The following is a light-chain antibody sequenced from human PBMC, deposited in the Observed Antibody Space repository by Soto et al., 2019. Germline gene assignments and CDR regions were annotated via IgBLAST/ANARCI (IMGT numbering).Light chain of an antibody. V-gene: IGLV2-8*01. CDR1: SSDVVAYNY. Sequence: QSVLTQPPSASGSPGQPVTISCTGTSSDVVAYNYVSWYQQLPGKAPKLIIYEVSKRPSGVPDRFSGSKSGNTASLTVSGLQAEDEADYYCTSYAGTYSFFYVFGTGTKVTVL. CDR3: TSYAGTYSFFYV. J-gene: IGLJ1*01. CDR2: EVS.